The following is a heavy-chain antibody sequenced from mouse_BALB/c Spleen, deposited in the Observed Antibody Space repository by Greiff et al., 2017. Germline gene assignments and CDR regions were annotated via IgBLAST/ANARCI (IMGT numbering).Heavy chain of an antibody. CDR3: ARAEQRGLRFAY. J-gene: IGHJ3*01. CDR2: ISSGSSTI. V-gene: IGHV5-17*02. D-gene: IGHD3-1*01. CDR1: GFTFSSFG. Sequence: EVKVEESGGGLVQPGGSRKLSCAASGFTFSSFGMHWVRQAPEKGLEWVAYISSGSSTIYYADTVKGRFTISRDNPKNTLFLQMTSLRSEDAAMYYCARAEQRGLRFAYWGQGTLVTVSA.